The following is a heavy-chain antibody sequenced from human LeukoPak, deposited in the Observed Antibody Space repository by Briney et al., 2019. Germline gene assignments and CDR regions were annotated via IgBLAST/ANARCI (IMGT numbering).Heavy chain of an antibody. D-gene: IGHD2-15*01. CDR3: ARRYCSGGSCYPLAYYFDY. V-gene: IGHV3-7*01. CDR1: GFTFSSCW. CDR2: IKQEGSEK. J-gene: IGHJ4*02. Sequence: PGGSLRLSCAASGFTFSSCWMSWVRQAPGKGLEWVANIKQEGSEKYYVDSVKGRFTISRDNAKNSLYLQMNSLRAEDTAVYYCARRYCSGGSCYPLAYYFDYWGQGTLVTVSS.